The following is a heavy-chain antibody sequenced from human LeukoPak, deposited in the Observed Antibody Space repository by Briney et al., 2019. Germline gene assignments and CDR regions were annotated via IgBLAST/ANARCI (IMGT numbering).Heavy chain of an antibody. CDR3: ARDRIVGATDFDY. D-gene: IGHD1-26*01. CDR1: GGSISSSSYY. Sequence: SDTLSLTCTVSGGSISSSSYYWGWIRQPPGKGLEWIGSIYYSGSTYYNPSHKSRVTISVDTSKNQFSLKLSSVTAADTAVYYCARDRIVGATDFDYWGQGTLVTVSS. J-gene: IGHJ4*02. V-gene: IGHV4-39*07. CDR2: IYYSGST.